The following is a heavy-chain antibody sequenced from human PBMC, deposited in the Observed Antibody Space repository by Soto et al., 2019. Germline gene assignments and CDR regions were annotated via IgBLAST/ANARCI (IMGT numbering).Heavy chain of an antibody. Sequence: TLSLTCTVSGGSISSGGYYWSWIRQHPGKGLEWIGYIYYSGSTYYNPSLKSRVTISVDTSKNQFSLKLSSVTAADTAVYYCARASDYGNYFDYWGQGTLVTVSS. CDR2: IYYSGST. V-gene: IGHV4-31*03. CDR1: GGSISSGGYY. D-gene: IGHD4-17*01. CDR3: ARASDYGNYFDY. J-gene: IGHJ4*02.